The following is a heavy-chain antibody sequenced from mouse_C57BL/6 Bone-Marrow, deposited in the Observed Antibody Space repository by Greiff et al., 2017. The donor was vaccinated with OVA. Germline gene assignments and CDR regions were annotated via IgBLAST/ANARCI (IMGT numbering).Heavy chain of an antibody. CDR2: IDPNSGGT. V-gene: IGHV1-72*01. D-gene: IGHD2-5*01. CDR3: ARRDLYSNYVGTWFAY. CDR1: GYTFTSYW. J-gene: IGHJ3*01. Sequence: QVQLQQPGAELVKPGASVKLSCKASGYTFTSYWMHWVKQRPGRGLEWIGRIDPNSGGTKYNEKFKSKATLTVDKPSSTAYMQLSSLTSEDSAVYYCARRDLYSNYVGTWFAYWGQGTLVTVSA.